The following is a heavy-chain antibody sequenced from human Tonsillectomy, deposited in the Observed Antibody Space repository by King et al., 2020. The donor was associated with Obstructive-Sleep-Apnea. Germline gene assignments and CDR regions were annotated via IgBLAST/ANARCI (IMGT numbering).Heavy chain of an antibody. CDR1: EFTFSSYG. J-gene: IGHJ4*02. CDR3: AKVIWLRSTAPYDY. Sequence: VQLVESGGGLVQPGGSLRLSCAASEFTFSSYGMSCVRQAPGKGLEGVSLITGSGDRPFYADTVKGRFTISRDNSKNTLYLQMNSLRAEDTAVYFGAKVIWLRSTAPYDYWGQGTLVTVSS. V-gene: IGHV3-23*04. CDR2: ITGSGDRP. D-gene: IGHD5-12*01.